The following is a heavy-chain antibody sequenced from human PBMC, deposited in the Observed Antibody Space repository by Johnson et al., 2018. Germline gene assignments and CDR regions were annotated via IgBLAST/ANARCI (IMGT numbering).Heavy chain of an antibody. D-gene: IGHD3-3*01. Sequence: QVQLVESGGGVVQXGRSLRLXCVASGFTFRDYGMHWVRQAPGKGLEWVAVIWPDGSVKKYEDSVKGRFTISRDNSKNTLYLQMNSLRAEDTAVYYCARWRTRLYVMDVWGQGTTVTVSS. CDR3: ARWRTRLYVMDV. V-gene: IGHV3-33*01. CDR1: GFTFRDYG. CDR2: IWPDGSVK. J-gene: IGHJ6*02.